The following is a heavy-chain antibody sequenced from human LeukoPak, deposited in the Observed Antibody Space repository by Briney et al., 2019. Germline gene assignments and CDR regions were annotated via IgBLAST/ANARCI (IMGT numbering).Heavy chain of an antibody. CDR2: MYTSGST. J-gene: IGHJ4*02. V-gene: IGHV4-61*02. CDR3: ARGGTWKGFDY. Sequence: SQTLSLTCTVSGGSISSGSYYWSWIRQPAGQGLEYIGRMYTSGSTNYNPSLKSRVTISVDTSKNQFSLKLSSVTAADTAVYYCARGGTWKGFDYWGQGTLVTVSS. D-gene: IGHD1-1*01. CDR1: GGSISSGSYY.